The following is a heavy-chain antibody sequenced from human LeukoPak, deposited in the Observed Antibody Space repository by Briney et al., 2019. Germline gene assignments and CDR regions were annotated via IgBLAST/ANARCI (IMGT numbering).Heavy chain of an antibody. Sequence: SETLSPTCTVSGGSITSYYWSWIRQSPGKGLEWIGDIYYRGSTNYNPSFKSRVSISVDTSKNQYSLKLSSVTAADTAVYYCAKGTSNWYNYFAYWGQGTLVTVSS. CDR3: AKGTSNWYNYFAY. V-gene: IGHV4-59*01. D-gene: IGHD6-13*01. CDR2: IYYRGST. J-gene: IGHJ4*02. CDR1: GGSITSYY.